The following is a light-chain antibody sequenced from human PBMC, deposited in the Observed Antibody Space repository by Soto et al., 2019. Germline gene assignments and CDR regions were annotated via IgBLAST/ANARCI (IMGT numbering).Light chain of an antibody. V-gene: IGKV3-15*01. CDR3: QQYNNWPGT. J-gene: IGKJ1*01. CDR2: GAF. CDR1: QGVSSN. Sequence: EIVMTQSPATLSVSPGQRATLSCRASQGVSSNLAWYQQKPGQAPRLLIYGAFTRATGIPARFSGSGSGTEFTLTISSLQSEDFAVYYCQQYNNWPGTFGQGTKVDIK.